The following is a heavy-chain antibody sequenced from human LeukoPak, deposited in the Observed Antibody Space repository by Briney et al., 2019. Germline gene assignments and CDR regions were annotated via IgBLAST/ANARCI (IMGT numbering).Heavy chain of an antibody. V-gene: IGHV3-23*01. CDR1: GFTFSSYA. J-gene: IGHJ3*02. D-gene: IGHD3-10*01. Sequence: PGGSLRLSCAASGFTFSSYAMNWVRQAPGKGLEWVSGISGSGGSTYYADSVKGRFTISRDKSKNTLNLQMSSLRAEDTAIYYCAKDLWFGEKGFFDIWGQGTMVTVSS. CDR2: ISGSGGST. CDR3: AKDLWFGEKGFFDI.